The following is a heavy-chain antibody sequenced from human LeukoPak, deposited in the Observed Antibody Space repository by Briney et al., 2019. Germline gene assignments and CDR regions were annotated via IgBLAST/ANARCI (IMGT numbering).Heavy chain of an antibody. V-gene: IGHV1-2*02. Sequence: PGASVKVSCKASGYTFSGYYIHWVRQAPGHGLEWMGWINPNSGGTNYAQKFQGRVTMTRDMSTSTVYMELSSLRSEDTAVYYCARDRRGAVADSLANFDYWGQGTLVTVSS. CDR1: GYTFSGYY. D-gene: IGHD6-19*01. J-gene: IGHJ4*02. CDR3: ARDRRGAVADSLANFDY. CDR2: INPNSGGT.